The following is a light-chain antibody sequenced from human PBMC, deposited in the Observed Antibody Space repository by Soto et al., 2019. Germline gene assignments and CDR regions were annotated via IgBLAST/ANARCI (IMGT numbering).Light chain of an antibody. Sequence: EIVVTQSPATLSVSPGERATLSCRASQSVSGSDLAWYQQKPGQAPRLLIYGVSTRATGIPVRFSGSGSGTEFTLTISSLQSEDFAVYYCQQYNNWPRTFGQGTKVDIK. V-gene: IGKV3-15*01. J-gene: IGKJ1*01. CDR2: GVS. CDR1: QSVSGSD. CDR3: QQYNNWPRT.